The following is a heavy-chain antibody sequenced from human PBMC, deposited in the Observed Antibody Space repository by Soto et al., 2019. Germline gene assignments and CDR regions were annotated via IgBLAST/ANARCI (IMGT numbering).Heavy chain of an antibody. CDR3: VREALSYCTSTNCSTDWFDT. CDR1: GYTFSSYV. Sequence: QVQLVQSGAEVKKPGSSVKVSCKASGYTFSSYVLDWVRQAPGQRLEWMGGINAGNGNTKSSQKFQGRVTITRDTSATTAYMELSSLRYEDTGVYYCVREALSYCTSTNCSTDWFDTWGQGTLVRVSS. CDR2: INAGNGNT. D-gene: IGHD2-2*01. J-gene: IGHJ5*02. V-gene: IGHV1-3*01.